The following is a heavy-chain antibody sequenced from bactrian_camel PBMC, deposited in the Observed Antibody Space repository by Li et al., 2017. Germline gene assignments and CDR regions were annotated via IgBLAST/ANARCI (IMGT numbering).Heavy chain of an antibody. D-gene: IGHD4*01. V-gene: IGHV3S63*01. Sequence: HVQLVESGGGSVQAGETLRLSCTASGFTFDDSDIGWYRQAPGNECEGVAVIYTRDGSTKYADSVKGRFAISQDNAENKVYLEINSLKPEDTAMYYCAAGLRPTMMPRDYGFWGQGTQVTVS. CDR2: IYTRDGST. CDR3: AAGLRPTMMPRDYGF. J-gene: IGHJ6*01. CDR1: GFTFDDSD.